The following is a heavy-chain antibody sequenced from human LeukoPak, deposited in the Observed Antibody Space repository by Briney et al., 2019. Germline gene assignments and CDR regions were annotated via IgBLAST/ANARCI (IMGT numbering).Heavy chain of an antibody. CDR3: ARESLYYDSTNFDY. Sequence: PGGSLRLSCAASGFTVSSNYMSWVRQAPGKGLEWVSVIYSGGSTYYADSVKGRFTISRDNSKNTLYLQMNSLRADDTAVYYCARESLYYDSTNFDYWGQGTLVTVSS. CDR2: IYSGGST. V-gene: IGHV3-66*01. CDR1: GFTVSSNY. D-gene: IGHD3-22*01. J-gene: IGHJ4*02.